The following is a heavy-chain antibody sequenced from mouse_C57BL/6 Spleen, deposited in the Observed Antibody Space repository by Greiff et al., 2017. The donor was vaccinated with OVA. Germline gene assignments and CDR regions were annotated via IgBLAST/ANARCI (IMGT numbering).Heavy chain of an antibody. CDR1: GYTFTSYW. V-gene: IGHV1-69*01. CDR3: ARGSPLTGYYFDY. Sequence: VQLQQPGAELVMPGASVKLSCKASGYTFTSYWMHWVKQRPGQGLEWIGEIDPSDSYTNYNQKFKGKSTLTVDKSSSTAYMQLSSLTSEDSAVYYCARGSPLTGYYFDYWGQGTTLTVSS. J-gene: IGHJ2*01. D-gene: IGHD4-1*01. CDR2: IDPSDSYT.